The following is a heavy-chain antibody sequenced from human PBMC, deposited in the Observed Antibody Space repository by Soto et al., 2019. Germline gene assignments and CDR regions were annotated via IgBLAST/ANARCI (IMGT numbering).Heavy chain of an antibody. V-gene: IGHV1-69*02. CDR3: ARGVVVPAAMGDYYYYYYMDV. Sequence: SVKVSCKASGVTFSSYTICWVRQSPGQGLEWMGRIIPILGIANYAQKFQGRVTITADKSTSTAYMELSSLRSEDTAVYYCARGVVVPAAMGDYYYYYYMDVWGKGTTVTVSS. CDR2: IIPILGIA. CDR1: GVTFSSYT. D-gene: IGHD2-2*01. J-gene: IGHJ6*03.